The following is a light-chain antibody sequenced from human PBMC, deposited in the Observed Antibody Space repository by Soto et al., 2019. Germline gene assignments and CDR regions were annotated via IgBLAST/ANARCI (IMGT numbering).Light chain of an antibody. CDR1: QSVLYSSNNKNY. Sequence: DIVMTQSPDSLPVSLGERATINCKSSQSVLYSSNNKNYLAWYQQKPGQPPKLLIYWASIRASGVPDRFSGSGSGTDFTLTISSLQAEDVAVYYCQHYYTTPCTFGQGTRLEIK. CDR2: WAS. CDR3: QHYYTTPCT. J-gene: IGKJ2*02. V-gene: IGKV4-1*01.